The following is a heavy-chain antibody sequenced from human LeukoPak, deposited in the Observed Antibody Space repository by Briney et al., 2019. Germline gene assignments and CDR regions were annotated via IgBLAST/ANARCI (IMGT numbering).Heavy chain of an antibody. J-gene: IGHJ4*02. CDR2: ISWDSGNL. D-gene: IGHD3-22*01. CDR1: GFTFENYA. CDR3: AKGPGWLLSKRYFGY. V-gene: IGHV3-9*01. Sequence: PGGSLRLSCAASGFTFENYAMHWIRQAPGRGLEWVSSISWDSGNLAYADSVRGRFSISRDNAKNSLYLQMSSLRAEDTALYYCAKGPGWLLSKRYFGYWGQGTLVIVSS.